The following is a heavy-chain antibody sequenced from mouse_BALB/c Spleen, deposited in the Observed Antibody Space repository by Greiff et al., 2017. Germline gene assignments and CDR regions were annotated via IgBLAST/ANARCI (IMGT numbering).Heavy chain of an antibody. CDR2: IDPSDSYT. J-gene: IGHJ3*01. Sequence: QVQLQQPGAELVKPGASVKLSCKASGYTFTSYWMHWVKQRPGQGLEWIGEIDPSDSYTNYNQKFKGKATLTVDKSSSTAYMQLSSLTSEDSAVYYCARRGGAAYWGQGTLVTVSA. CDR1: GYTFTSYW. V-gene: IGHV1-69*02. CDR3: ARRGGAAY.